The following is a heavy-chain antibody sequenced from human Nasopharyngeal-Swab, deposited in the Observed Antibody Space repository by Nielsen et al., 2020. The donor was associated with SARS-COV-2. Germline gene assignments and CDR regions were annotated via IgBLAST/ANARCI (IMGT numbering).Heavy chain of an antibody. V-gene: IGHV3-15*01. J-gene: IGHJ6*02. D-gene: IGHD6-13*01. CDR1: GFTFSNAW. Sequence: ETLSLTCAASGFTFSNAWMSWVRQAPGKGLEWVGRIKSKTDGGTTDYAAPVKGRFTISRDDSKNTLYLQMNSLKTEDTAVYYCTTDVAAAGSRYYYYYGMDVWGQGTTVTVSS. CDR2: IKSKTDGGTT. CDR3: TTDVAAAGSRYYYYYGMDV.